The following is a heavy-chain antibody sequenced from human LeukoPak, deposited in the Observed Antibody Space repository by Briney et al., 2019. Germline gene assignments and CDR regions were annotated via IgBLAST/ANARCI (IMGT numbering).Heavy chain of an antibody. V-gene: IGHV1-46*01. Sequence: ASVKVSCKASGYTFTSYYMHWVRQAPGQGLEWMGIINPSGGSTSYAQKFQGRVTMTRDTSTSTVYMELSSLRSEDTAVYYCARDWEVPAAIRYNWFDPWGQGTLVTVSS. J-gene: IGHJ5*02. CDR1: GYTFTSYY. D-gene: IGHD2-2*02. CDR2: INPSGGST. CDR3: ARDWEVPAAIRYNWFDP.